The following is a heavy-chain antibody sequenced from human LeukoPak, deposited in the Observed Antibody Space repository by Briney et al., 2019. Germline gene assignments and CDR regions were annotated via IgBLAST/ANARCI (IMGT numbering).Heavy chain of an antibody. CDR3: AKAPTYYHDSSGYYFDY. CDR2: ISYDGSNK. J-gene: IGHJ4*02. D-gene: IGHD3-22*01. Sequence: GESLTLSCAASGFSFSNHGMHWVRQAPGKGLEWVAFISYDGSNKYSAYFVKGRFTMSRDNSKNTLYLQMNSLRAEDTAVYYCAKAPTYYHDSSGYYFDYWGQGTLVTVSS. V-gene: IGHV3-30*18. CDR1: GFSFSNHG.